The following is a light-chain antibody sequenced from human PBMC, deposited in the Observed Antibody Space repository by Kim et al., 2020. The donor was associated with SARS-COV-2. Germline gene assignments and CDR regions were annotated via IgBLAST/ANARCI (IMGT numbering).Light chain of an antibody. Sequence: AAIGDRVTISCRSSQHILNYLNWYQQKSGKAPNLLIYAASTLKSGAPARFSGSGYGTDFTLTITSLQPEDFATYYCQQSYHTPRTFGQGTKVDIK. CDR3: QQSYHTPRT. V-gene: IGKV1-39*01. CDR2: AAS. CDR1: QHILNY. J-gene: IGKJ2*01.